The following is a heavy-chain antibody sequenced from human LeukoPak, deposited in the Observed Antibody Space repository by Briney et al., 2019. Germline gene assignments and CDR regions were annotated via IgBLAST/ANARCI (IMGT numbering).Heavy chain of an antibody. Sequence: GGSLRLSCAASGFTFDDYAMHWVRQAPGKGLEWVSGISWNSGSIGYADSVKGRFTISRDNAKNSLYLQMNSLRAEDTAVYYCASSPTGSTIFGVVNYGMDVWGQGTTVTVSS. CDR1: GFTFDDYA. D-gene: IGHD3-3*01. V-gene: IGHV3-9*01. J-gene: IGHJ6*02. CDR2: ISWNSGSI. CDR3: ASSPTGSTIFGVVNYGMDV.